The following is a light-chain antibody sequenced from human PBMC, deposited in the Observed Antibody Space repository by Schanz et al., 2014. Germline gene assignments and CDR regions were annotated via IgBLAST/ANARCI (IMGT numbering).Light chain of an antibody. V-gene: IGKV4-1*01. Sequence: DIVMTQSPDSLAVSLGERVTINCKSSQSVFYSSNNKNYLAWYQHKPGQPPNLLIYWASTRESGVPDRFSGSGSGTDFTLTISSLQSEDVAIYYCQQYYSIPYTFGQGTKLEIK. J-gene: IGKJ2*01. CDR3: QQYYSIPYT. CDR1: QSVFYSSNNKNY. CDR2: WAS.